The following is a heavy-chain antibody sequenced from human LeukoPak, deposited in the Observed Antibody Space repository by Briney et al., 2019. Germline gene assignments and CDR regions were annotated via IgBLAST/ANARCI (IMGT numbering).Heavy chain of an antibody. Sequence: ASVTVSFKASGYTFTNYGISWVRQAPGQGREWMGWISAYNGNTNYAQKLQGRVTMTTDTSTSTAYMELRSLRSDDTAVYYCARDYCSGGSCHLGAFDIWGQGTMVTVSS. V-gene: IGHV1-18*01. CDR3: ARDYCSGGSCHLGAFDI. CDR1: GYTFTNYG. D-gene: IGHD2-15*01. CDR2: ISAYNGNT. J-gene: IGHJ3*02.